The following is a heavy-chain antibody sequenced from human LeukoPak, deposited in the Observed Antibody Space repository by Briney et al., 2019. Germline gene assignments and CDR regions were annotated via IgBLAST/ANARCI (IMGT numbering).Heavy chain of an antibody. V-gene: IGHV4-30-2*01. J-gene: IGHJ3*02. CDR3: ASVWHGDSGMNYQPLDI. Sequence: KSSETLSLTCAVSGGSVSSAGFSWNWIRQPPGKGLEWIGYVYHSGSTYYNPSLKSRVTLSLDTSRNQFSLTLPSVTAADTAVYFCASVWHGDSGMNYQPLDIWSQGTMVAVTS. D-gene: IGHD2-15*01. CDR1: GGSVSSAGFS. CDR2: VYHSGST.